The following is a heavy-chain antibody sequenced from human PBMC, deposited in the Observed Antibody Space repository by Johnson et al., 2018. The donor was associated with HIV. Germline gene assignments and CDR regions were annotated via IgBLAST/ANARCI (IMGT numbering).Heavy chain of an antibody. J-gene: IGHJ3*02. CDR3: ARGRGALDI. CDR1: GFTFSSYA. Sequence: QVQVVESGGGVVQPGRSLRLSCAASGFTFSSYAMHWVRQAPGKGLEWVAVISYDGSNKYYVDSVKGRFTISRDNAKNSLYLQMNSLRVEDTAIYYCARGRGALDIGGQGTVVTGSS. D-gene: IGHD3-16*01. CDR2: ISYDGSNK. V-gene: IGHV3-30*04.